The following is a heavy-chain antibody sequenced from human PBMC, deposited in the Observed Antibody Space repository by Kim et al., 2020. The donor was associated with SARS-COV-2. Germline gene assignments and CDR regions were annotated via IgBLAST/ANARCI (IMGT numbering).Heavy chain of an antibody. Sequence: DSVEGQFTISRANAKNSLYLQTNSLRPEDTAVYYCARDQGGKSIVGAFDYWGQGTLVTVSS. J-gene: IGHJ4*02. V-gene: IGHV3-48*01. CDR3: ARDQGGKSIVGAFDY. D-gene: IGHD1-26*01.